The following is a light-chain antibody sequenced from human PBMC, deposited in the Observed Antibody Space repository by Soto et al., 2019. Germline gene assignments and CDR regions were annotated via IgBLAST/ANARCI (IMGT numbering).Light chain of an antibody. J-gene: IGKJ2*02. CDR3: QQCYSTPRT. V-gene: IGKV1-39*01. Sequence: DIQMTQSPSSLSASVGDRVTITCRASQSISTYLNWYQQKVGKAPKLLIYAASSLQRVVPSRFSGSGSGTDFTLTISSLQPEDFATYYCQQCYSTPRTFGQGTKLEIK. CDR2: AAS. CDR1: QSISTY.